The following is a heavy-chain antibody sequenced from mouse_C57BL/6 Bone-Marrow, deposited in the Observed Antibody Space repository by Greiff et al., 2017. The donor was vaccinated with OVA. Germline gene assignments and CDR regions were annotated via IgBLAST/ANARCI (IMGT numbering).Heavy chain of an antibody. CDR2: IDPENGDT. CDR1: GFNIKDDY. V-gene: IGHV14-4*01. CDR3: TRIYY. Sequence: VQLQQSGAELVRPGASVKLSCTASGFNIKDDYMHWVKQRPEQGLEWIGGIDPENGDTEYASKFQGKATITADTATNTAYLQLSSLTSEDTAVYYCTRIYYWDQGNTLTVSA. J-gene: IGHJ2*01.